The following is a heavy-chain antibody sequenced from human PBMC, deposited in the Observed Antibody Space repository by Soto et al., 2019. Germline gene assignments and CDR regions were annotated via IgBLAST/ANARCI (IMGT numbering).Heavy chain of an antibody. V-gene: IGHV4-34*01. Sequence: SETLSLTCAVYGGSFSGYYWSWIRQPPGKGLEWIGEINHSGSTNYNPSLKSRVTISVDTSKNQFSLKLSSVTAADTAVYYCARGGERLYYYYGMDVWGQGTTVTV. CDR1: GGSFSGYY. J-gene: IGHJ6*02. CDR3: ARGGERLYYYYGMDV. D-gene: IGHD1-1*01. CDR2: INHSGST.